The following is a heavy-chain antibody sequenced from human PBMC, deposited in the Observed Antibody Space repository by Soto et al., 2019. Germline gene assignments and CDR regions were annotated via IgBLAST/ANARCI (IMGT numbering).Heavy chain of an antibody. CDR2: IYYSGST. CDR3: ARDAQYYDSSGYYIFDY. D-gene: IGHD3-22*01. Sequence: SETLSLTCTVSGGSISSGGYYWSWIRQHPGKGLEWIGYIYYSGSTYYNPSLKSRVTISVDTSKNQFSLKLSSVTAADTAVYYCARDAQYYDSSGYYIFDYWGQGTLVTVSS. J-gene: IGHJ4*02. CDR1: GGSISSGGYY. V-gene: IGHV4-31*03.